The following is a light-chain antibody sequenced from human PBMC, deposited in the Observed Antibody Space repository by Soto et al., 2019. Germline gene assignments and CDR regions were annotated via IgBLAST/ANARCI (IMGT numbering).Light chain of an antibody. J-gene: IGLJ3*02. Sequence: QSVLTQPPSASETPGQRVTISCSGSSSNIGTNTVNWYQHLPGTAPKLLIYSTYQRPSGVPDRFSGSRSGTSASLAITGLQSEDEAAYYCAVWDDSLKGGVFGGGTKLTVL. CDR3: AVWDDSLKGGV. CDR2: STY. CDR1: SSNIGTNT. V-gene: IGLV1-44*01.